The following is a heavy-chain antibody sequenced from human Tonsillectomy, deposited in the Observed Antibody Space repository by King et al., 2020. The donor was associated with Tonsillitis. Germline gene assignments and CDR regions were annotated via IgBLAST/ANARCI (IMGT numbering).Heavy chain of an antibody. CDR1: GYTFTRFR. D-gene: IGHD3-16*01. J-gene: IGHJ3*02. V-gene: IGHV1-18*01. CDR2: ISTYSGNT. CDR3: ARERVDYDYVWGSYSPSAFDI. Sequence: QLVQSGAEVKKPGASVKVSCKASGYTFTRFRLNWVRQAPGQGLEWMGWISTYSGNTNYAKNLQGRVTMTTDTSTNTAYMELRSLRSDDTALYFCARERVDYDYVWGSYSPSAFDIWGQGTMVTVSS.